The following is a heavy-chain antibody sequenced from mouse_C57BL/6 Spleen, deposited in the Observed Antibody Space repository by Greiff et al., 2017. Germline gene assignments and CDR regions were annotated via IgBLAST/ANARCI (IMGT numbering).Heavy chain of an antibody. CDR3: ARYRLDSSGYGD. J-gene: IGHJ2*01. V-gene: IGHV1-55*01. CDR1: GYTFTSYW. CDR2: IYPGSGST. Sequence: QVQLQQPGAELVKPGASVKMSCKASGYTFTSYWITWVKQRPGQGLEWIGDIYPGSGSTNYNEKFKSKATLTVDTSSSTAYMQLSSLTSEDSAVYYCARYRLDSSGYGDWGQGTTLTVSS. D-gene: IGHD3-2*02.